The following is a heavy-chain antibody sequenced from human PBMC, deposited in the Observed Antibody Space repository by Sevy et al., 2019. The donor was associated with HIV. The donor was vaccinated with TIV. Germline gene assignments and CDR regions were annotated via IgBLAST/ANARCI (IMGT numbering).Heavy chain of an antibody. CDR1: GFTFDNYA. Sequence: GGSLRLSCVASGFTFDNYAMNWVRQAPGKGLEWVSGISGSGESTYYADSVKGRFIISRDSSKNTVYLQMNSLRAEDTAIYYCAQDQEVTGWYSEFFHHWGQGTLVTVSS. CDR2: ISGSGEST. J-gene: IGHJ1*01. D-gene: IGHD6-19*01. V-gene: IGHV3-23*01. CDR3: AQDQEVTGWYSEFFHH.